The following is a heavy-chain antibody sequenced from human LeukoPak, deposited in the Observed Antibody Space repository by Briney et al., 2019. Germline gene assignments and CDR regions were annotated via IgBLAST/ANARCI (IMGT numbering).Heavy chain of an antibody. CDR1: GVSFSGYY. V-gene: IGHV4-34*01. D-gene: IGHD2-21*02. J-gene: IGHJ4*02. CDR3: ARGVTDPN. Sequence: PSETLSFTCAVYGVSFSGYYWSWIRQPPGKGLEWIGEINHSGSTNYNPSLKSRVTISLDTSKSQFSLKLNSVTAADTAVYYCARGVTDPNWGQGTLVTVSS. CDR2: INHSGST.